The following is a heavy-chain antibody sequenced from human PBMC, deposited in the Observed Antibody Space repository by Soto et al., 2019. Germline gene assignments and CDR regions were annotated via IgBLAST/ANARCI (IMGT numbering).Heavy chain of an antibody. CDR1: GYTFTGYY. Sequence: ASVKVSCKASGYTFTGYYMHWVRQAPGQGLEWMGWINPNSGGTNYAQKFQGWVTMTRDTSISTAYMELSRLRSNDTAVYYCTRTRIITEGMDVWGQGTTVTVSS. V-gene: IGHV1-2*04. CDR2: INPNSGGT. CDR3: TRTRIITEGMDV. D-gene: IGHD3-22*01. J-gene: IGHJ6*02.